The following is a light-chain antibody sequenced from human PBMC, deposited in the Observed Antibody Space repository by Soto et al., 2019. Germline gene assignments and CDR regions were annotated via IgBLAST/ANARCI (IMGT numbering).Light chain of an antibody. J-gene: IGLJ2*01. CDR3: VLYMRSGISV. CDR2: DVT. CDR1: SSDIGAYNY. V-gene: IGLV2-11*01. Sequence: QSALTQPRSVSGSPGQSVTISCTGTSSDIGAYNYVSWYQQHPGKAPKLVIYDVTERPSGVPDRFSGSKSGNTASLTISGLQAEDEADYYCVLYMRSGISVFGGGTKLTVL.